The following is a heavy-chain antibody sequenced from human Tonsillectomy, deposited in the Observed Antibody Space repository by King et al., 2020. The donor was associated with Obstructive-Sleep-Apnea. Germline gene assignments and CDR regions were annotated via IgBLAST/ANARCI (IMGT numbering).Heavy chain of an antibody. CDR1: GGSISSSSYY. Sequence: QLQESGPGLVKPSETLSLTCTVSGGSISSSSYYWGWIRQPPGKGLEWIGSIYYSGSTYYNPSLKSRVTISVDTSKNQFSLKLSSVTAADTAVYYCAREGANWNDGFIDYWGQGTLVTVSS. CDR3: AREGANWNDGFIDY. V-gene: IGHV4-39*07. CDR2: IYYSGST. J-gene: IGHJ4*02. D-gene: IGHD1-1*01.